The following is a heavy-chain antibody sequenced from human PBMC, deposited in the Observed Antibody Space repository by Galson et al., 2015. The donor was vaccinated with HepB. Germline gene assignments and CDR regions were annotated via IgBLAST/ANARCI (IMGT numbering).Heavy chain of an antibody. D-gene: IGHD2-21*01. J-gene: IGHJ4*02. CDR2: ISSISSYI. V-gene: IGHV3-21*01. CDR3: ARDFLWQHLVPQDRRDY. CDR1: GFTFSSYG. Sequence: SLRLSCAASGFTFSSYGMNWVRQAPGEGLEWVSSISSISSYISYADSVKGRFTISRDSAQNSLFLQMNRLRGEDTAVYYCARDFLWQHLVPQDRRDYWGQGTLVTVSS.